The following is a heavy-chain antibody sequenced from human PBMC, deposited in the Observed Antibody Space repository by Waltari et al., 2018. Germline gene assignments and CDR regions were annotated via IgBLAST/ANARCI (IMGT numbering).Heavy chain of an antibody. J-gene: IGHJ4*02. CDR2: ISSSSRYI. CDR3: ATEPAGVGARFES. CDR1: GFTFSSYA. D-gene: IGHD1-26*01. Sequence: EVQLVESGGGLVKPGGSLRLSCEASGFTFSSYAMTWVRQAPGKGLEGVSSISSSSRYIDYADSVMGRFTISRDNAKNSLDLQMNSLRAEDTAVYYCATEPAGVGARFESWGQGTLVAVSS. V-gene: IGHV3-21*01.